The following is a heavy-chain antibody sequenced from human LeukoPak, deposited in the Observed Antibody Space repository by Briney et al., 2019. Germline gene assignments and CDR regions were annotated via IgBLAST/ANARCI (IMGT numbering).Heavy chain of an antibody. D-gene: IGHD3-10*01. J-gene: IGHJ4*02. CDR3: AREGGSYKHFDD. CDR2: INPHDNSI. CDR1: EDTFTRHY. Sequence: ASVKVSCKASEDTFTRHYIHWVRQAPGQGLEWIGLINPHDNSIDYTQKLRGRVTVTRDRSTSTVYMELNSLRSDDMAVYYCAREGGSYKHFDDWGQGSLVTVSS. V-gene: IGHV1-46*04.